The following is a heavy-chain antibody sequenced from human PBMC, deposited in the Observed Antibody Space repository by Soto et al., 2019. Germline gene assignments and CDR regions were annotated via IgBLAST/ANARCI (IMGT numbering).Heavy chain of an antibody. Sequence: EVQLVESGGGLVQPGGSLRLSCAASGFTVSSNYMSWVRQAPGKGLEWVSVIYSGGSTYHADSVKGRFTISRHNSKNTLYLQMNSLRAEDTAIYYCARDPYYDSSGYLASNGMDVWGQGTTVTVSS. D-gene: IGHD3-22*01. CDR1: GFTVSSNY. CDR2: IYSGGST. V-gene: IGHV3-53*04. CDR3: ARDPYYDSSGYLASNGMDV. J-gene: IGHJ6*02.